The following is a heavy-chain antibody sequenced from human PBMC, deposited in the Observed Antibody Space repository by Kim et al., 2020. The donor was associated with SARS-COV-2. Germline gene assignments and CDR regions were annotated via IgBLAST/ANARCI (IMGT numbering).Heavy chain of an antibody. CDR1: GGTFSSYA. V-gene: IGHV1-69*13. CDR3: ARSPHLAAAHSWFDP. D-gene: IGHD6-13*01. CDR2: IIPIFGTA. J-gene: IGHJ5*02. Sequence: SVKVSCKASGGTFSSYAISWVRQAPGQGLEWMGGIIPIFGTANYAQKFQGRVTITADESTSTAYMELSSLRSEDTAVYYCARSPHLAAAHSWFDPWGQGTLVTVSS.